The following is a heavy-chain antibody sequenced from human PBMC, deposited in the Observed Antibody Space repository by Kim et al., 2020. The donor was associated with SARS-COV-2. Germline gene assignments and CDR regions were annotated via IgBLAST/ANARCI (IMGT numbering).Heavy chain of an antibody. D-gene: IGHD3-10*01. J-gene: IGHJ4*02. V-gene: IGHV3-30*07. Sequence: GSVKGRFTISRDNSKNTLYLQMNSLRAEDTAVYYCARGGSGSYYKYYFDYWGQGTLVTVSS. CDR3: ARGGSGSYYKYYFDY.